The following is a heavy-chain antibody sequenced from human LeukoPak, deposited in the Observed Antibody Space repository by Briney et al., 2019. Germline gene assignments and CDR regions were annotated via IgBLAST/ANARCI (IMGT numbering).Heavy chain of an antibody. CDR3: ARSPMVRGVITYY. CDR1: GFTFSSYS. V-gene: IGHV3-21*01. CDR2: ISTSSSYI. J-gene: IGHJ4*02. D-gene: IGHD3-10*01. Sequence: GGSLRLSCAASGFTFSSYSMNWVRQAPGKGLEWVSSISTSSSYIYYADSVKGRFTISRDNAKNSLYLQMNSLRAEDTAVYYCARSPMVRGVITYYWGQGTLVTVSS.